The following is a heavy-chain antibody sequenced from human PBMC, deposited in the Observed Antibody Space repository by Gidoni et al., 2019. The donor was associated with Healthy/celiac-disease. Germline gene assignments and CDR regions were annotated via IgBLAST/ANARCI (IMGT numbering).Heavy chain of an antibody. D-gene: IGHD2-8*01. CDR3: ARQEGTLMGEYFDY. CDR2: IYYSGST. CDR1: GGSISSSSYY. J-gene: IGHJ4*02. V-gene: IGHV4-39*01. Sequence: QLQLQESGPGLVKPSETLSLTCTVSGGSISSSSYYWGWSRQPPGKGLEWIGSIYYSGSTYYNPSLKSRVTISVDTSKNQFSLKLSSVTAADTAVYYCARQEGTLMGEYFDYWGQGTLVTVSS.